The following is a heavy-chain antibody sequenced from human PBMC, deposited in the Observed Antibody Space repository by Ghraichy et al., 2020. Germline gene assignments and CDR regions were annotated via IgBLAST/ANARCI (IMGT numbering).Heavy chain of an antibody. Sequence: SETLSLTCAVYGGSFSDYYWSWIRQPPGKGLEWIGEINHSGSTNYNPSLKSRVTISVDTSKNQFSLKLSSVTAADTAVYYCARNLGGSSWYSFPYFQHWGQGTLVTVSS. CDR3: ARNLGGSSWYSFPYFQH. D-gene: IGHD6-13*01. J-gene: IGHJ1*01. CDR1: GGSFSDYY. CDR2: INHSGST. V-gene: IGHV4-34*01.